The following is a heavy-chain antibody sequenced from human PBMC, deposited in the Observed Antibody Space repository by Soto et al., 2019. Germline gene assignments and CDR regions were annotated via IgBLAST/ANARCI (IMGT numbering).Heavy chain of an antibody. V-gene: IGHV5-51*01. CDR1: GYDFARTW. CDR2: IYPGDSET. Sequence: PGESLKISCKASGYDFARTWIGWVRQLPGKGLDWQGIIYPGDSETRYSPSFRGQVTFSVDMSISTAYLQWSSLKTSDIAIYYCARLVGAYDSYFDHWGQGTRVTVSS. D-gene: IGHD5-12*01. J-gene: IGHJ4*02. CDR3: ARLVGAYDSYFDH.